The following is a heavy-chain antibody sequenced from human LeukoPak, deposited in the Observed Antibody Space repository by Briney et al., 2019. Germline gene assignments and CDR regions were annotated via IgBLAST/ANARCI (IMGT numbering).Heavy chain of an antibody. J-gene: IGHJ4*02. CDR3: ARGYCSGGSCYLSDS. D-gene: IGHD2-15*01. CDR2: ISTSSSYI. V-gene: IGHV3-21*04. CDR1: GFTFSTYS. Sequence: GGSLRLSCAASGFTFSTYSMNWVRQAPGKGLEWVSSISTSSSYIYHADSVKGRFTTSRDNAKKSLYMQMNSLRAEDTAVYYCARGYCSGGSCYLSDSWGQGTLVTVSS.